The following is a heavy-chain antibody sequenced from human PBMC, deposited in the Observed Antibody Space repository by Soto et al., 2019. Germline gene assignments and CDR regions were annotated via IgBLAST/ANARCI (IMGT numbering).Heavy chain of an antibody. D-gene: IGHD6-19*01. J-gene: IGHJ4*02. Sequence: QLQLQESGSGLVKPSQTLSLTCAVSGGSISSGGYSWSWIRQPPGKGLEYIGYIYHSGSTYYNPSLKSRVTISVDRSKNQFSLKLSSVTATDTAVYYCARVRSGWGIDYWGQGTLVTVSS. CDR1: GGSISSGGYS. V-gene: IGHV4-30-2*01. CDR3: ARVRSGWGIDY. CDR2: IYHSGST.